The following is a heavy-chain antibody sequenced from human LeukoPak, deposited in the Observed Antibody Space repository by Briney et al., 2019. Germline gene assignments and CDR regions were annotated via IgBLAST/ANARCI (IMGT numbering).Heavy chain of an antibody. D-gene: IGHD3-22*01. J-gene: IGHJ5*02. V-gene: IGHV1-46*01. CDR1: GYTFTSYF. Sequence: ASVKVSCKASGYTFTSYFMHWVRQAPGQGLEWMGIINPSGGSTSNAQKFQGRVTMTRDMSTSAVYMELSSLRSEDTAVYYCAREGVADSDYSSGYGNWFDPWGQGTLVSVSS. CDR3: AREGVADSDYSSGYGNWFDP. CDR2: INPSGGST.